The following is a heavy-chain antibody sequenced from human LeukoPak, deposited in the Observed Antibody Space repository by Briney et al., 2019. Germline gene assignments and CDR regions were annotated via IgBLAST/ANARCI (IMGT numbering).Heavy chain of an antibody. V-gene: IGHV4-59*12. Sequence: SETLSLTCTVSAGGSISSYSWRWVRQPPGRGLEWIGYIYYSGSTTYNPSLKSRVTISLDTSNKQFSLKPSSVTAADTAIYYCAGDYSSRSYRFDYWGQGILVTVSS. D-gene: IGHD3-10*01. CDR2: IYYSGST. CDR3: AGDYSSRSYRFDY. J-gene: IGHJ4*02. CDR1: AGGSISSYS.